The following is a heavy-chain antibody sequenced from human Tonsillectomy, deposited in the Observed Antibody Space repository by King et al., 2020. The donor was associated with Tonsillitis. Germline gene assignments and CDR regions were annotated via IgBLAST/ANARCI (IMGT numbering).Heavy chain of an antibody. Sequence: QLQESGPGLVKPSETLSLTCTDSGGSISSYYWTWIRQPPGKGLEWIGYIYYSGSTNYNPSLKSRVTISVDTSKNQFSLKLSSVTAADTAVYYCAREYLDFLTGSRYYFDYWGQGTLVTVSS. CDR2: IYYSGST. D-gene: IGHD3-9*01. J-gene: IGHJ4*02. CDR3: AREYLDFLTGSRYYFDY. V-gene: IGHV4-59*01. CDR1: GGSISSYY.